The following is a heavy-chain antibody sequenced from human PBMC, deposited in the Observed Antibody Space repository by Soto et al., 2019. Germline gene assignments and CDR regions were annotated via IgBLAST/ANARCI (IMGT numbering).Heavy chain of an antibody. D-gene: IGHD3-22*01. CDR1: GFPFSSYG. V-gene: IGHV3-33*01. CDR3: ARDPNYYDSSGYYYYY. J-gene: IGHJ4*02. Sequence: GGSLRLSCAASGFPFSSYGMHWVRQAPGKGLEWVAVIWYDGSNKYYADSVKGRFTISRDNSKNTLYLQMNSLRAEDTAVYYCARDPNYYDSSGYYYYYWGQGTLVTVSS. CDR2: IWYDGSNK.